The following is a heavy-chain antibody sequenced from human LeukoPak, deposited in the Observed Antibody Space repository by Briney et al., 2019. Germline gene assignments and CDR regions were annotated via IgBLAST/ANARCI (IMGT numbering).Heavy chain of an antibody. CDR1: GGTFSSYA. CDR3: ARVSPTAYCGGDCYPSDI. Sequence: GASVKVSCKASGGTFSSYAISWVRQAPGQGLEWMGGIIPIFGTANYAQKFQGRVTITADESTSTAYMELSSLRSEDTAVYYCARVSPTAYCGGDCYPSDIWGQGTMVTVSS. CDR2: IIPIFGTA. V-gene: IGHV1-69*13. D-gene: IGHD2-21*02. J-gene: IGHJ3*02.